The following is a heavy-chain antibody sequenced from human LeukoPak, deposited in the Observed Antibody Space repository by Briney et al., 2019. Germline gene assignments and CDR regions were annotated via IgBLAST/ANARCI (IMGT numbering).Heavy chain of an antibody. CDR3: ARPPRYYDSSGFAEDY. J-gene: IGHJ4*02. V-gene: IGHV4-39*01. D-gene: IGHD3-22*01. CDR2: IYSSGST. Sequence: SETLSHTCSVSGVSIRSYFWSWIRQSPGKGLEWIGSIYSSGSTYYNPSLKSRVTISVDTSKNQFSLKLSSVTAADTAVYYCARPPRYYDSSGFAEDYWGQGTLVTVSS. CDR1: GVSIRSYF.